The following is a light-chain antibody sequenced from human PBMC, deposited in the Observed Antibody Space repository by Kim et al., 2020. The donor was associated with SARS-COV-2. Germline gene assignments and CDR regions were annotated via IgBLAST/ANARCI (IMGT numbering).Light chain of an antibody. CDR2: SNH. J-gene: IGLJ2*01. CDR1: SSNIGSNA. Sequence: QPVLTQPPSASGTPGQRVTISCSGSSSNIGSNAVNWYQQVPGTAPKLLIYSNHQRPSGVPDRFSGSKSGTSASLAISGLQSEDEADYYCAAWDDSLNGVLFGRGTQLTVL. CDR3: AAWDDSLNGVL. V-gene: IGLV1-44*01.